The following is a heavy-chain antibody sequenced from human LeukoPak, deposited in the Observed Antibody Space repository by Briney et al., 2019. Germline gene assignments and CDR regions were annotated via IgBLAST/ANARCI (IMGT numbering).Heavy chain of an antibody. CDR1: GFPFNAYW. D-gene: IGHD7-27*01. J-gene: IGHJ4*02. V-gene: IGHV3-23*01. CDR2: ITTSDGNT. Sequence: GGSLRLSCAASGFPFNAYWMTWVRQAPGKGLEWVSTITTSDGNTYYADSVKGRFTVSRDNSKNTLYLQMNSLRAEDTAVYYCAKDGGLWVSAHWGDSWGRGTLVTVSS. CDR3: AKDGGLWVSAHWGDS.